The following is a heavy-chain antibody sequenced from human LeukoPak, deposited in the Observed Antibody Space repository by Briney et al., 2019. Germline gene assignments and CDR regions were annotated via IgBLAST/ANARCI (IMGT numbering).Heavy chain of an antibody. CDR3: ARDRPKHIVVVPAATPLGY. J-gene: IGHJ4*02. CDR1: GFTFSSYA. D-gene: IGHD2-2*01. V-gene: IGHV3-30-3*01. Sequence: GGSLRLSCAASGFTFSSYAMHWVRQAPGKGLEWVAVISYDGSNKYYADSVKGRFTISRDNSKNTPYLQMNSLRAEDTAVYYCARDRPKHIVVVPAATPLGYWGQGTLVTVSS. CDR2: ISYDGSNK.